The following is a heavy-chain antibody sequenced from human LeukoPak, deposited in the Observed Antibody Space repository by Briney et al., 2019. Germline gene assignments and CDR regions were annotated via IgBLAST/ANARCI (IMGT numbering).Heavy chain of an antibody. CDR3: ARDLGGATHFDY. CDR2: IYYSGST. CDR1: GGSISSYY. J-gene: IGHJ4*02. V-gene: IGHV4-59*12. D-gene: IGHD1-26*01. Sequence: SETLSLTCTVSGGSISSYYWSWIRQPPGKGLEWIGYIYYSGSTNYNPSLKSRVTISVDTSKNQFSLKLSSVTAADTAVYYCARDLGGATHFDYWGQGTLVTVSS.